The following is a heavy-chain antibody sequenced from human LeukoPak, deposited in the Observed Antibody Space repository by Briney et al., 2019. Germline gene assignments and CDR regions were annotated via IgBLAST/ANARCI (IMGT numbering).Heavy chain of an antibody. Sequence: SETLSLTCTVSGGSISSYYWSWIRQPPGKGLEWIGYIYYSGSTNYNPSLKSRVTISVDTSKNQFSLKLSSVTAADTAVYYCARRGLFYWYFDLWGRGTLVTVSS. CDR3: ARRGLFYWYFDL. D-gene: IGHD2-21*01. CDR2: IYYSGST. CDR1: GGSISSYY. V-gene: IGHV4-59*08. J-gene: IGHJ2*01.